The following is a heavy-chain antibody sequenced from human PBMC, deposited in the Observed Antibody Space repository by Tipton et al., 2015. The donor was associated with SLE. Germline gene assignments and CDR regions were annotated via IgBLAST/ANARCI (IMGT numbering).Heavy chain of an antibody. Sequence: TLSLTCTVSSGSISSYYWSWIRQPPGKGLEWIGYMYYDASTSYNPSLKSRVTMSMDTSKNQFSLKMTSVTGADTAVYYCARHGDYDFWNNYYFYFDYWGQGTLVTVSS. CDR3: ARHGDYDFWNNYYFYFDY. CDR2: MYYDAST. D-gene: IGHD3/OR15-3a*01. V-gene: IGHV4-59*08. J-gene: IGHJ4*02. CDR1: SGSISSYY.